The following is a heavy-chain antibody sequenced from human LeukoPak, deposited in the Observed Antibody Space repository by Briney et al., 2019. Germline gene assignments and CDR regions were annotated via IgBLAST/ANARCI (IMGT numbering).Heavy chain of an antibody. V-gene: IGHV1-3*01. CDR1: GKTSPSYA. Sequence: ASVKVSCKASGKTSPSYAMRWVRQPPGQRLEWMGWINAGSGNTKYSQKFQGRVTITRDTSASTAYMELSSLRSEDTAVYYCARSRMTFDYWGQGTLVTVSS. CDR3: ARSRMTFDY. CDR2: INAGSGNT. D-gene: IGHD1-14*01. J-gene: IGHJ4*02.